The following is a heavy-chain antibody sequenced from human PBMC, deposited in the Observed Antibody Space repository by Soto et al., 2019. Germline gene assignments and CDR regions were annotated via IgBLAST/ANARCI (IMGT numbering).Heavy chain of an antibody. CDR1: GFTFSSYG. CDR2: ISYDGSNK. Sequence: PGGSLRLSCAASGFTFSSYGMHWVRQAPGKGLEWVAVISYDGSNKYYADSVKGRFTISRDNSKNTLYLQMNSLRAEDTAVYYCAKDRKEGYYYYGMDVWGQGTTVTVYS. J-gene: IGHJ6*02. V-gene: IGHV3-30*18. CDR3: AKDRKEGYYYYGMDV.